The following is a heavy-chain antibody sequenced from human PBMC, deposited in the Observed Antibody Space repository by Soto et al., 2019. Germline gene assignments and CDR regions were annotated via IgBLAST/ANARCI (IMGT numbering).Heavy chain of an antibody. D-gene: IGHD5-18*01. V-gene: IGHV3-30*18. CDR3: AKDRGYSYGATY. CDR1: GFTFSSYG. J-gene: IGHJ4*02. Sequence: QVQLVESGGGVVQPGRSLRLSCAASGFTFSSYGMHWVRQAPGKGLEWVAVISYDGSNKYYADSVKGRFTISRDNSKNTLYLQMNSLRAEDTAVYYCAKDRGYSYGATYWGQGTLVTVSS. CDR2: ISYDGSNK.